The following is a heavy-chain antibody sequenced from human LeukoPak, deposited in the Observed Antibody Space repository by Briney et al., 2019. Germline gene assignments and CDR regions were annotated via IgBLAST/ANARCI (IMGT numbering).Heavy chain of an antibody. D-gene: IGHD2-2*02. CDR1: GGSISSSSYY. CDR2: IYSGST. CDR3: VRTTGSGCSSTSCYTDY. J-gene: IGHJ4*02. V-gene: IGHV4-39*01. Sequence: PSETLSLTCTVSGGSISSSSYYWGWIRQPPGKGLEWIGTIYSGSTYYNPSLKSRVTISVDTSKNQFSLKLSSVTAADTAVYYCVRTTGSGCSSTSCYTDYWGQGTLSPSPQ.